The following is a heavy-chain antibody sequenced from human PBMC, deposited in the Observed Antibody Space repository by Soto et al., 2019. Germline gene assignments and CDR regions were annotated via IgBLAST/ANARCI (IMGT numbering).Heavy chain of an antibody. CDR3: ARGKYTYGSDY. Sequence: EVQLVESGGGLVQSGGSRRLSCTASGFTFSNYGMNWIRQAPGKGLEWISFISYGSSSTYYADSVKGRFTISRDNAKNSLYLQMNSLRDEDTAVYYCARGKYTYGSDYWGQGAMVNVSS. V-gene: IGHV3-48*02. D-gene: IGHD5-18*01. J-gene: IGHJ4*02. CDR2: ISYGSSST. CDR1: GFTFSNYG.